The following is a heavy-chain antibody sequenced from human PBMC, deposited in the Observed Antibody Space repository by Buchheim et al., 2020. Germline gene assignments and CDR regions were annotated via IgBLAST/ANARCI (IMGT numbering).Heavy chain of an antibody. CDR1: GFTFSSYA. CDR3: ARDRIAAAGTDWFDP. Sequence: QVQLVESGGGVVQPGRSLRLSCAASGFTFSSYAMHWVRQAPGKGLEWVAVISYDGSNKYYADSVTGRFTISRDNSKNTLYLQMNSLRAEDTAVYYCARDRIAAAGTDWFDPWGQGTL. V-gene: IGHV3-30-3*01. J-gene: IGHJ5*02. CDR2: ISYDGSNK. D-gene: IGHD6-13*01.